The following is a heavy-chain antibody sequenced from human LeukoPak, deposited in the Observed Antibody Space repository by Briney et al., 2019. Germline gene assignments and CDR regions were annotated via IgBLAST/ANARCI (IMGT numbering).Heavy chain of an antibody. D-gene: IGHD6-13*01. CDR1: GLTVSGNY. Sequence: GGSLRLSCAASGLTVSGNYMTWVRKAPGKGLEWVPVIYSGGSTYYADSVKGRFTISRDSSKNTLYLQMNSLRPEDTAVYYCARDPYTSSWYWAFDIWGQGTMVTVSS. CDR3: ARDPYTSSWYWAFDI. J-gene: IGHJ3*02. V-gene: IGHV3-66*02. CDR2: IYSGGST.